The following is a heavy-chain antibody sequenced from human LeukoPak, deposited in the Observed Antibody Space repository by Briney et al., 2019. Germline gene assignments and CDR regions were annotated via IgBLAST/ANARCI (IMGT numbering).Heavy chain of an antibody. J-gene: IGHJ4*02. CDR3: ARVSAQTEGSYYDFWSDRYYFDY. D-gene: IGHD3-3*01. Sequence: PETLSLTCTVSGGSISSYYWSWIRQPPGKGLEWIGYIYYSGSTNYNPSLKSRVTISVDTSKNQFSLKLSSVTAADTAVYYCARVSAQTEGSYYDFWSDRYYFDYWGQGTLVTVSS. V-gene: IGHV4-59*12. CDR2: IYYSGST. CDR1: GGSISSYY.